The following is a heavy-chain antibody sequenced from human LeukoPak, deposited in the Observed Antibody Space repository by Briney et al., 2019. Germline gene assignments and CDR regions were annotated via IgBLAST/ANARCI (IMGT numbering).Heavy chain of an antibody. CDR1: GFTFDDYA. CDR2: ISWNSGSI. J-gene: IGHJ3*02. CDR3: AKEYYGSGSSIWGNDAFDI. V-gene: IGHV3-9*01. Sequence: GGSLRLSCAAPGFTFDDYAMHWVRQAPGKGLEWVSGISWNSGSIGYADSVKGRFTISRDNAKNSLYLQMNSLRAEDTALYYCAKEYYGSGSSIWGNDAFDIWGQGTMVTVSS. D-gene: IGHD3-10*01.